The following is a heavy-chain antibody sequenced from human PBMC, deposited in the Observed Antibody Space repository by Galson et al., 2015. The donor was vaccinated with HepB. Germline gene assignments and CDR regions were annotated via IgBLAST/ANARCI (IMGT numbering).Heavy chain of an antibody. CDR2: ISGSGGRT. J-gene: IGHJ4*02. CDR3: AKTLGYCSSTTCYRMYFDY. D-gene: IGHD2-2*03. CDR1: GFTFSSTL. V-gene: IGHV3-23*01. Sequence: SLRLSCAAPGFTFSSTLMSWVRQAPGKGLEWVSGISGSGGRTYYEDSVKGRFTISRDNSKNTLYLQMNSLKAEDTAVYYCAKTLGYCSSTTCYRMYFDYWGQGTLVTVSS.